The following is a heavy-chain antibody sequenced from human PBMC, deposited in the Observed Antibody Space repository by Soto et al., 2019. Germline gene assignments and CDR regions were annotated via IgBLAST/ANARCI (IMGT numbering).Heavy chain of an antibody. CDR2: ISSRSDSI. Sequence: GGSLRLSCAASGFIFTSYSMVWVRQAPGKGLEWVSSISSRSDSIYYADSVKGRFTISRDNAQNSLYLQMNSLTSEDTAVYYCARGRSADRFVQYFQHWGPGTLVTVSS. J-gene: IGHJ1*01. CDR3: ARGRSADRFVQYFQH. V-gene: IGHV3-21*01. D-gene: IGHD6-19*01. CDR1: GFIFTSYS.